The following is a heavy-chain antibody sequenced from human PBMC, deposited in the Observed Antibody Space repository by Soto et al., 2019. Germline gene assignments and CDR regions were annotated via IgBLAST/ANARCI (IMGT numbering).Heavy chain of an antibody. Sequence: QVQLVQSGAEEKKPGASVKVSCKASGYTFTSYAMHWVRQAPGQRLEWMGWINAGNGNTKYSQKFQGRVTITRDTSASTAYMELSSLRSEDTAVYYCARDPALLPYYYCYGMDVWGQGTTVTVSS. V-gene: IGHV1-3*05. J-gene: IGHJ6*02. CDR1: GYTFTSYA. CDR3: ARDPALLPYYYCYGMDV. CDR2: INAGNGNT.